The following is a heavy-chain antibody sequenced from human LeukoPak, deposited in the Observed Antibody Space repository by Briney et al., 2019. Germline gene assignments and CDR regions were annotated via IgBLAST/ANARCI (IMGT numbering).Heavy chain of an antibody. CDR2: ISYDGSNK. CDR1: GFTFSSYA. Sequence: GGSLRLSCAASGFTFSSYAMHWVRQAPGKGLEWVAVISYDGSNKYYADSVKGRFTISRDNSKNTLYLQMNSLRAEDTAVYCCARAYLTVTTGDLGYWGQGTLVTVSS. CDR3: ARAYLTVTTGDLGY. J-gene: IGHJ4*02. V-gene: IGHV3-30-3*01. D-gene: IGHD4-17*01.